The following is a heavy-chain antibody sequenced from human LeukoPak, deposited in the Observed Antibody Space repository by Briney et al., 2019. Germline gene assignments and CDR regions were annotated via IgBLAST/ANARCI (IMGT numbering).Heavy chain of an antibody. CDR1: GFTFSGYA. CDR2: IWSGGSNK. V-gene: IGHV3-30*02. CDR3: ARDDGIYYDSSGYSPNFDY. J-gene: IGHJ4*02. D-gene: IGHD3-22*01. Sequence: GGSLRLSCAASGFTFSGYAMHWVRQAPGKGLEWVAFIWSGGSNKYYRDSAKGRFTISRDNSKNTLYPQMNSLRAEDTAVYYCARDDGIYYDSSGYSPNFDYWGQGTLVTVSS.